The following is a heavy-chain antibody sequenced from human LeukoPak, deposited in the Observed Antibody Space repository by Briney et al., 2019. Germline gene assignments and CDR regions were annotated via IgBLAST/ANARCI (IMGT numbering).Heavy chain of an antibody. D-gene: IGHD6-25*01. Sequence: PSETLSLTCGVSGGSVSSTNWWTWIRQPPGKGLEWIGEVHLDGRTNFNPSLKSRLTMSVDLSENHVSLKLTSVTAADPAVYYCAREGGFYRPLDHSGQGTLVTVSS. J-gene: IGHJ4*02. CDR2: VHLDGRT. V-gene: IGHV4-4*02. CDR3: AREGGFYRPLDH. CDR1: GGSVSSTNW.